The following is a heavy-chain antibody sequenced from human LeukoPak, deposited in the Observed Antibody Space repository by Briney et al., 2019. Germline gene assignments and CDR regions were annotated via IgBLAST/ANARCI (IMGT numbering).Heavy chain of an antibody. CDR1: GGSFGGYY. Sequence: PPETLSLTCAVYGGSFGGYYWSWIRQPPGKGLEWIGEINHSGSTNYNPSLKSRVTISVDTSKNQFSLKLSSVTAADTAVYYCARSGWYYYYYYMGVWGKGTTVTVSS. V-gene: IGHV4-34*01. CDR2: INHSGST. J-gene: IGHJ6*03. CDR3: ARSGWYYYYYYMGV. D-gene: IGHD6-19*01.